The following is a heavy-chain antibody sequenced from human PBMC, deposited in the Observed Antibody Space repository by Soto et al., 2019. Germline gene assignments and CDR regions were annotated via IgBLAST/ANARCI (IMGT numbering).Heavy chain of an antibody. Sequence: TGGSLRLSCAASGFTFSSYGMHWVRQAPGKGLEWVAVIWYDGSNKYYADSVKGRFTISRDNSKNTLYLQMNSLRAEDTAVYYCARSAAGTYPFDYWGQGTLVTVSS. CDR3: ARSAAGTYPFDY. D-gene: IGHD6-13*01. CDR2: IWYDGSNK. J-gene: IGHJ4*02. CDR1: GFTFSSYG. V-gene: IGHV3-33*01.